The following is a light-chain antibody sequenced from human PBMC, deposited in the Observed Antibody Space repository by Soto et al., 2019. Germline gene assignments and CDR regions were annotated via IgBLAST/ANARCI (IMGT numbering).Light chain of an antibody. Sequence: EIVMTQSPATLSVSPGERATLSCRASQSVNSNLAWYQQKPGQAPRLLIYGASSRATGIPARFSGSVSGTEFPLTIGSLQAEDFAVYFCQQDNNRPPWTFGQGTKVELK. CDR1: QSVNSN. CDR2: GAS. V-gene: IGKV3-15*01. J-gene: IGKJ1*01. CDR3: QQDNNRPPWT.